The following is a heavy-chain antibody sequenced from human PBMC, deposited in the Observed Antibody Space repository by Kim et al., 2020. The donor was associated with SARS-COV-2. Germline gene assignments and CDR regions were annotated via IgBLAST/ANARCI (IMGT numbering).Heavy chain of an antibody. CDR1: GFTFSSYW. J-gene: IGHJ4*02. V-gene: IGHV3-7*01. D-gene: IGHD6-13*01. CDR3: ATPYSSSWYSFSG. Sequence: GGSLRLSCAASGFTFSSYWMSWVRQAPGKGLEWVANIKQDGSEKYYVDSVKGRFTISRDNAKNSLYLQMNSLRAEDTAVYYCATPYSSSWYSFSGWGQGTLVTVSS. CDR2: IKQDGSEK.